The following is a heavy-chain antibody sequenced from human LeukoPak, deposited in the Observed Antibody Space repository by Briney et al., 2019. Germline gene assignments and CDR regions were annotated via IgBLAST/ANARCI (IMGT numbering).Heavy chain of an antibody. CDR3: ARAFLLWFGEVYDFDY. CDR1: GFTFSSYS. CDR2: ISYDGSNK. J-gene: IGHJ4*02. Sequence: GGSLRLSCAASGFTFSSYSMNWVRQAPGKGLEWVAVISYDGSNKYYADYVKGRFTISRDNYKNTLYLQMNSLRAEDTAVYYCARAFLLWFGEVYDFDYWGQGILVTVSS. V-gene: IGHV3-30*03. D-gene: IGHD3-10*01.